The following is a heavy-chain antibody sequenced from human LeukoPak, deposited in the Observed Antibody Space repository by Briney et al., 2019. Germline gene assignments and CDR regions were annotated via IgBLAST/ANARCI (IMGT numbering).Heavy chain of an antibody. CDR1: GGSISTSAYY. Sequence: SETLSLTCIVSGGSISTSAYYWGWIRQPPGEGLQWIGSIYYSGNTYYNSSLKSRVTISVDTSKNQFSLKLSSVTAADTAVYYCARTPVITRAIDYWGQGTLVTVSS. CDR2: IYYSGNT. D-gene: IGHD4-23*01. J-gene: IGHJ4*02. V-gene: IGHV4-39*07. CDR3: ARTPVITRAIDY.